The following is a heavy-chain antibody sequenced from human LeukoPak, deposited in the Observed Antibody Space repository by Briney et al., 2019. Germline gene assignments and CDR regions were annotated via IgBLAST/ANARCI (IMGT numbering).Heavy chain of an antibody. CDR1: GGTFSSYA. CDR2: IIPIFGTA. Sequence: SVKVSCKASGGTFSSYAISWVRQAPGQGLEWVGGIIPIFGTANYAQKFQGRVKITTDESTSTAYMELSSLRSEDTAVYYRARESWRGSSTGWGQGTLVTVSS. CDR3: ARESWRGSSTG. D-gene: IGHD1-26*01. J-gene: IGHJ4*02. V-gene: IGHV1-69*05.